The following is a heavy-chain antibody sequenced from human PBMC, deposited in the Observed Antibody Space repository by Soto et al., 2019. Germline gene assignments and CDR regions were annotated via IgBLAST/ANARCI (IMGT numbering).Heavy chain of an antibody. D-gene: IGHD6-19*01. J-gene: IGHJ4*02. CDR2: ISGSGDST. V-gene: IGHV3-23*01. CDR3: AKRGAGHYFDY. Sequence: EVQLLESGGGLVQPGGSLRLSCAASGFTFSSYVMSWVRQAPGKGLEWVSVISGSGDSTYYADSVKGRLTISRDNSKNTLYLQMNSLRAEDTAVYNCAKRGAGHYFDYWGQGTLVTVSS. CDR1: GFTFSSYV.